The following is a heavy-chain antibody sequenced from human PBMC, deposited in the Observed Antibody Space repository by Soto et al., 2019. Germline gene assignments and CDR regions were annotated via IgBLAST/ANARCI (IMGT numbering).Heavy chain of an antibody. V-gene: IGHV3-48*02. D-gene: IGHD3-16*02. CDR2: ISSSSTI. Sequence: PGGSLRLSCAASGFTFSSYSMNWVRQAPGKGLEWVSYISSSSTIYYADSVKGRFTISRDNAKNSLYLQMNSLRDEDTAVYYCARLEELSPYYYYGMDVWGQGTTVTVSS. CDR3: ARLEELSPYYYYGMDV. J-gene: IGHJ6*02. CDR1: GFTFSSYS.